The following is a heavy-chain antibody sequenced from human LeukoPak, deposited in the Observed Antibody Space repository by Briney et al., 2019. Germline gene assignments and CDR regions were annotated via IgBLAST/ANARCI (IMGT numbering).Heavy chain of an antibody. Sequence: GSSVKVSCKASGGTFSSYAISWVRQAPGQGLEWMGGIIPIFGTANYAQKFQGRVTITTDESTSTAYMELSSLRAEDTAVYYCARDRGYSSSWYDYWGQGTLVTVSS. D-gene: IGHD6-13*01. V-gene: IGHV1-69*05. J-gene: IGHJ4*02. CDR2: IIPIFGTA. CDR1: GGTFSSYA. CDR3: ARDRGYSSSWYDY.